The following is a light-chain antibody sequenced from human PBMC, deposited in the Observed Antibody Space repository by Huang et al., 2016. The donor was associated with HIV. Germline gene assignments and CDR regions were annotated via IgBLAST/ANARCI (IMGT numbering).Light chain of an antibody. V-gene: IGKV3-15*01. Sequence: EIVMTQSLAVLSLSPGERVTLTCRASYSVVNKLARYQQKPGRAPRLVIYDTSTRCSGVTARFSGSGSGTNFSLTVNSLQSEDLAVYYCQHYNNWPLTFGGGTRVEIK. J-gene: IGKJ4*01. CDR2: DTS. CDR3: QHYNNWPLT. CDR1: YSVVNK.